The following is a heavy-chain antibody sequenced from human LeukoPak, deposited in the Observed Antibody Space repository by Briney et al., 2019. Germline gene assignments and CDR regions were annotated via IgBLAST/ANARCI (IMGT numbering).Heavy chain of an antibody. CDR3: ARGDRDLYCSSTSCYPVL. V-gene: IGHV3-21*01. CDR2: ISSSSSYI. Sequence: PGGSLRLSCVASGFTFSSYSMNWVRQAPGKVLEWVSSISSSSSYIYYADSVKGRFTISRDNAKNSLYLQMNSLRAEDTAVYYCARGDRDLYCSSTSCYPVLGGQGTLVTVSS. D-gene: IGHD2-2*01. J-gene: IGHJ4*02. CDR1: GFTFSSYS.